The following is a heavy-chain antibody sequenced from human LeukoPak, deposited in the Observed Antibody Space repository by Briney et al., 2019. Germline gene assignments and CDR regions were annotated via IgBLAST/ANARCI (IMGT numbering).Heavy chain of an antibody. D-gene: IGHD6-19*01. CDR1: GFTFSGSA. Sequence: GGSLRLSCAASGFTFSGSAMHWVRQASGKGLEWVGRFRSKANRYATAYAASVKGRFTISRDDSKNTAYLQMNSLKAEDTAVYYCTRRMAVAGDNWFDPWGQGTLVTVSS. J-gene: IGHJ5*02. V-gene: IGHV3-73*01. CDR2: FRSKANRYAT. CDR3: TRRMAVAGDNWFDP.